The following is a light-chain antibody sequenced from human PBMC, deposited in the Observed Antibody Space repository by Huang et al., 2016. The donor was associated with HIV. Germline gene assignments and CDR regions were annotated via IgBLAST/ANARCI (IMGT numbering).Light chain of an antibody. V-gene: IGKV3-15*01. Sequence: ETVMTQSPATLSVSPGERATLSCWASQSVTSSLAWFQQKPGQAPRLLIYRVSIRATGIPARFSGSGSGTDFTLTISSLLSEDFAVYYCQQYKNWPWTFGQGTKVEIK. CDR2: RVS. J-gene: IGKJ1*01. CDR1: QSVTSS. CDR3: QQYKNWPWT.